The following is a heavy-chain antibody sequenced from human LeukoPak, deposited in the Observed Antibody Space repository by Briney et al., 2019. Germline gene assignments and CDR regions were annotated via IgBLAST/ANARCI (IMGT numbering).Heavy chain of an antibody. CDR1: VYTFTGYY. CDR2: INPNAGGT. Sequence: ASVKVSCKASVYTFTGYYMHWVRQAPGQGLGWMGWINPNAGGTNYAQKFQGRVTMTRDTSISTAYMELSRLRSDDTAVYYCATLYGDYVSSDYWGQGTLVTVSS. J-gene: IGHJ4*02. D-gene: IGHD4-17*01. V-gene: IGHV1-2*02. CDR3: ATLYGDYVSSDY.